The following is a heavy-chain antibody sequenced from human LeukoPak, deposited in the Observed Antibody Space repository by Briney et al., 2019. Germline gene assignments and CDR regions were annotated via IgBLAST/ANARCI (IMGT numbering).Heavy chain of an antibody. CDR2: FDPEDGET. CDR3: ATVGISDAFDI. Sequence: ASVKVSCKVSGCTLTEFSMHWVRQAPGKGLEWMGGFDPEDGETIYAQKFQGRVTMTEDTSTDTAYMELSSLRSEDTAVYYCATVGISDAFDIWGQGTMVTVSS. V-gene: IGHV1-24*01. D-gene: IGHD3-10*01. CDR1: GCTLTEFS. J-gene: IGHJ3*02.